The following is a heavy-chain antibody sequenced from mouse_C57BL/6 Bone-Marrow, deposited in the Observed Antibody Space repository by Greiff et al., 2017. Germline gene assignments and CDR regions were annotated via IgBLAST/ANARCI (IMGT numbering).Heavy chain of an antibody. Sequence: QVQLQQSGAELVKPGASVKISCKASGYAFSSYWMNWVKQRPGKGLEWIGQIYPGDGDTNYNGKFKGKATLTADKSYSTAYMQLSSLTSEDSAVYFCARSPDGYHAMDYWGQGTTVTVSS. D-gene: IGHD2-3*01. J-gene: IGHJ4*01. CDR1: GYAFSSYW. V-gene: IGHV1-80*01. CDR2: IYPGDGDT. CDR3: ARSPDGYHAMDY.